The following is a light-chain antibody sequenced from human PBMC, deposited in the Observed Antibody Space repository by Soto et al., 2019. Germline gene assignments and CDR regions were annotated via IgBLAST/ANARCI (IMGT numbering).Light chain of an antibody. CDR2: GAS. CDR3: QQYAESPLT. J-gene: IGKJ4*01. V-gene: IGKV3-20*01. CDR1: QTVGRNY. Sequence: EIVLTQSPGTLSLSPGERATLSCRASQTVGRNYLAWYQQNPGQTPRLLIHGASNRATGIPNRISGTGSGTDFTLIISRLEPEDFAVYYCQQYAESPLTFSGGTKVEIK.